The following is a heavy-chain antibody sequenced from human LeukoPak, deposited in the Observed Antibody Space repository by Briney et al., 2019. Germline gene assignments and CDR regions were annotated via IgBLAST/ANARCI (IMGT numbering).Heavy chain of an antibody. CDR1: GASIRDYY. CDR2: VYYIGST. D-gene: IGHD1-26*01. Sequence: PSETLSLTCTVSGASIRDYYWSRIRQPPGKGLEWIGYVYYIGSTDYNPSLKSRVSLSVDTSKNQFSLNLSSVTAADTAGYYCSRLWEGQWYFAGGGGRTLVTVSS. V-gene: IGHV4-59*08. CDR3: SRLWEGQWYFAG. J-gene: IGHJ2*01.